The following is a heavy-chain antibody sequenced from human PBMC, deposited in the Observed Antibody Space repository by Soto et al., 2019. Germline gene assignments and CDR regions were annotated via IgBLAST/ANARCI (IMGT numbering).Heavy chain of an antibody. D-gene: IGHD6-6*01. CDR3: ARAHSRSSGFSVDY. J-gene: IGHJ4*02. CDR1: GGAISTGSYY. V-gene: IGHV4-39*01. CDR2: IYYSGTT. Sequence: HLQLRDSGPGLVKPSATLSLTCTVSGGAISTGSYYWGRIRQPPGKWLEWIGGIYYSGTTDYNPSLRSRVTISVDLSKEQFSLELTSVPAADTAVYYCARAHSRSSGFSVDYSDQGTLVTVSS.